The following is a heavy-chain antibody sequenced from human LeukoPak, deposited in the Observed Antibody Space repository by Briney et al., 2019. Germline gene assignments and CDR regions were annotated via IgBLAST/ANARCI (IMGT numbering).Heavy chain of an antibody. CDR1: GYTFTSYY. Sequence: ASVKVSCKASGYTFTSYYMHWVRQAPGQGLEWMGIINPSAGSTNYAQKFQGRVTLTRDTSTSTVYMNVSNLRSEDTAVYYCARDYGSGSYYPSFDYWGQGTLVTVSS. J-gene: IGHJ4*02. D-gene: IGHD3-10*01. CDR2: INPSAGST. V-gene: IGHV1-46*01. CDR3: ARDYGSGSYYPSFDY.